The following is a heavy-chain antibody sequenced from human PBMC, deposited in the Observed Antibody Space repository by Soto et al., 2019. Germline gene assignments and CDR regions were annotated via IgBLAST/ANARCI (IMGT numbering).Heavy chain of an antibody. CDR1: GFTFSSYS. J-gene: IGHJ4*02. CDR3: ARGKGTRSRLVGY. CDR2: ISSSSSYI. D-gene: IGHD2-2*01. Sequence: EVQLVESGGGLVKPGGSLRLSCAASGFTFSSYSMNWVRQAPGKGLEWVSSISSSSSYIYYADSVKGRFTISRDNAKNSLYLQMNSLRAEDTAVYYCARGKGTRSRLVGYWGQGTLVTVSS. V-gene: IGHV3-21*01.